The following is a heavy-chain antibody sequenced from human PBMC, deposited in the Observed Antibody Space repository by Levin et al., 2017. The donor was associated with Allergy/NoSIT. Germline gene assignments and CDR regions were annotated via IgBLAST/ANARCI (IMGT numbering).Heavy chain of an antibody. CDR3: ARDKSIAAAAKGHYYYYGMDV. CDR1: GGSISSHY. J-gene: IGHJ6*02. D-gene: IGHD6-13*01. Sequence: KASETLSLICTVSGGSISSHYWSWIRQPPGKGLEWIGYIFYNGSTNYNPSLKSRVTISVDTSKNQFSLKLSSVTAADTAVYYCARDKSIAAAAKGHYYYYGMDVWGQGTTVTVSS. CDR2: IFYNGST. V-gene: IGHV4-59*11.